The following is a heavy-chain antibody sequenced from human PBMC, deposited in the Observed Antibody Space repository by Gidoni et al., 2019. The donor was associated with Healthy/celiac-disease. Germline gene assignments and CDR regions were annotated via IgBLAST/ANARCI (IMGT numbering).Heavy chain of an antibody. CDR3: AHRRHSHYYDSSGPEYYFDY. D-gene: IGHD3-22*01. CDR2: IYWNDDK. J-gene: IGHJ4*02. CDR1: DFSLSTSGVV. V-gene: IGHV2-5*01. Sequence: QNTLKESGPTLVKPTQTLTLTCTFSDFSLSTSGVVVGWIRQPPGKAREWLALIYWNDDKRYSPSLKSRLTITKDTSKNQVVLTMTNMEPVDTATYYCAHRRHSHYYDSSGPEYYFDYWGQGTLVTVSS.